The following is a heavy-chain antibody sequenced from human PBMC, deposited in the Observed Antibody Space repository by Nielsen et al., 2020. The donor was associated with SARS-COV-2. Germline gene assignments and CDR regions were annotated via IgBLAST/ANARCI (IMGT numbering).Heavy chain of an antibody. J-gene: IGHJ5*02. Sequence: SETLSLTCAVYGGSFSGYYWSWIRQHPGKGLEWIGYIYYSGSTYYNPSLKSRVTISVDTSKNQFSLKLSSVTAADTAVYYCARDSTYCSGGSCYSRFDPWGQGTLVTVSS. D-gene: IGHD2-15*01. CDR1: GGSFSGYY. V-gene: IGHV4-31*11. CDR2: IYYSGST. CDR3: ARDSTYCSGGSCYSRFDP.